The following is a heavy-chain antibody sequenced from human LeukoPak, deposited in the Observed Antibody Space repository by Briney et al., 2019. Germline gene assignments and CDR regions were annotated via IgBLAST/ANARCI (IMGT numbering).Heavy chain of an antibody. D-gene: IGHD2-8*01. Sequence: PSETLSLTCTISGVSFSNSDYYWGWVRQPPGKGLEWLATMYYSGSTYYNPSLRSRLTLSADTSKNQITLKLSSVTAADTAVYYYARQMYGLLYPDFWGQGTLVAVSS. J-gene: IGHJ4*02. CDR2: MYYSGST. CDR3: ARQMYGLLYPDF. CDR1: GVSFSNSDYY. V-gene: IGHV4-39*01.